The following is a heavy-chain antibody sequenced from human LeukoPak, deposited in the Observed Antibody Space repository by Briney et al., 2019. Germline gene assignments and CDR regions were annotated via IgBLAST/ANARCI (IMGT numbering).Heavy chain of an antibody. CDR2: IPFNGNEK. V-gene: IGHV3-30*02. D-gene: IGHD1-1*01. CDR1: GFTFSSYT. Sequence: GGSLRLSCAASGFTFSSYTMHWVRQAPGKGLEWVAFIPFNGNEKKYGGSVKGRFTISRDNSNNMLYLQMTGLRFDDTAVYYCARDRSTTSKFFDPWGQGTLVTVSS. J-gene: IGHJ5*02. CDR3: ARDRSTTSKFFDP.